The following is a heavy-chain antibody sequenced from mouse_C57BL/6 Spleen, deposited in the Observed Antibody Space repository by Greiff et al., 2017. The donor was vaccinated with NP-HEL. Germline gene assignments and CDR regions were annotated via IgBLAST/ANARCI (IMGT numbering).Heavy chain of an antibody. CDR2: INPSNGGT. CDR1: GYTFTSYW. CDR3: ARGEVYDGYFYYFDY. V-gene: IGHV1-53*01. J-gene: IGHJ2*01. Sequence: VQLQQPGTELVKPGASVKLSCKASGYTFTSYWMHWVKQRPGQGLEWIGNINPSNGGTNYNEKFKSKATLTVDKSSSTAYMQLSSLTSEDSAVYYCARGEVYDGYFYYFDYWGQGTTLTVSS. D-gene: IGHD2-3*01.